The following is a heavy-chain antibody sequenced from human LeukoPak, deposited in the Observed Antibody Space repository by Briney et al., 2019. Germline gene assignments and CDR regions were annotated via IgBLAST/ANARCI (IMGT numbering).Heavy chain of an antibody. CDR1: GFTFSSYR. V-gene: IGHV3-21*01. CDR2: ISSSSGYI. J-gene: IGHJ4*02. CDR3: AREIFSSGSLDY. Sequence: GESLRLSCAASGFTFSSYRMNWVRQAPGKGLEWVSSISSSSGYIYYADAVKGRCTISRDNAKNSLYLVMNSLRAEDTGVYYCAREIFSSGSLDYWGQGTLVTVSS. D-gene: IGHD3-10*01.